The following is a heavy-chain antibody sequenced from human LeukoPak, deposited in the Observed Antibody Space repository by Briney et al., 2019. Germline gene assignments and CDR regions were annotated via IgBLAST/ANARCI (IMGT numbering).Heavy chain of an antibody. CDR1: GFTFGSYW. Sequence: GGSLRLSCAASGFTFGSYWMHWVRQAPGKGLVWVSHISSDETTTSYADSVKGRFTISRDNAKNTLYLQMNSLRAEDTAVYYCARDYCTTTSCYGTSGYWGQGTLVTVSS. CDR3: ARDYCTTTSCYGTSGY. D-gene: IGHD2-2*01. CDR2: ISSDETTT. J-gene: IGHJ4*02. V-gene: IGHV3-74*01.